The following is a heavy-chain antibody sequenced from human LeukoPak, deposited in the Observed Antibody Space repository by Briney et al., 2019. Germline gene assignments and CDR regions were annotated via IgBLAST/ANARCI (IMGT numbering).Heavy chain of an antibody. V-gene: IGHV1-2*02. Sequence: ASVKVSCKASGYTFTGYYMHWVRQAPGQGLEWMGWINPNSGGTNYAQKFQGRVTMTRDTSISTAYMELSSLRAEDTAVYYCAKGVRSGTYYNCFDPWGQGTLVTVSS. D-gene: IGHD1-26*01. CDR3: AKGVRSGTYYNCFDP. CDR1: GYTFTGYY. CDR2: INPNSGGT. J-gene: IGHJ5*02.